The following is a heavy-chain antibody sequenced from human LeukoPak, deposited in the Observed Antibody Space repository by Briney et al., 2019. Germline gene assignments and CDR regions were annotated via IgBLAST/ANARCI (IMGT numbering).Heavy chain of an antibody. CDR3: ARAGGNYCSSTSCFQSDV. CDR1: GGTFSSYT. J-gene: IGHJ4*02. D-gene: IGHD2-2*01. V-gene: IGHV1-69*02. CDR2: IIPILGIA. Sequence: SVKVSCKASGGTFSSYTISWVRQAPGQGLEWMGRIIPILGIANYAQKFQGRVTITADKSTSTAYMELSSLRSEDTAVYHCARAGGNYCSSTSCFQSDVWGQGTLVTASS.